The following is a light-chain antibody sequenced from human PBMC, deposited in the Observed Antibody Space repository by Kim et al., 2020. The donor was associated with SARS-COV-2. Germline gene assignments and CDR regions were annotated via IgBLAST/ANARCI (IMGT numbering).Light chain of an antibody. J-gene: IGKJ4*01. CDR2: DAS. Sequence: EIVLTQSTATLSLSPGERATLSCRASQSVSSQLAWYQQRPGHAPRLLIYDASNRATGIPARFSGSGSGTDFTLTISSLEPEDFAVYYCQQRSNWPLTFGGGTKVDIK. CDR3: QQRSNWPLT. V-gene: IGKV3-11*01. CDR1: QSVSSQ.